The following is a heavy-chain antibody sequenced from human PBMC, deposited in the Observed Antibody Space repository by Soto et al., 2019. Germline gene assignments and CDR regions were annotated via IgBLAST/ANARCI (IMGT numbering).Heavy chain of an antibody. CDR2: IYYSGST. CDR1: GGSISSYY. V-gene: IGHV4-59*01. J-gene: IGHJ6*02. Sequence: SETLSLTCTVSGGSISSYYWSWIRQPPGKGLKKNGYIYYSGSTNYNPSLKSRVTISVDTSMNQFSLKLSSVTAADTFVYYCAREGVSSSWYNYYGMDVWGQGTTVTVS. D-gene: IGHD6-13*01. CDR3: AREGVSSSWYNYYGMDV.